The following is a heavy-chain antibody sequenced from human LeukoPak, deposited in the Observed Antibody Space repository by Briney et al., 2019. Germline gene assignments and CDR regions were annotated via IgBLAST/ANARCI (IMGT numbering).Heavy chain of an antibody. V-gene: IGHV3-74*01. D-gene: IGHD2-21*01. CDR1: GFTFNTYW. Sequence: PGGSLRLSCAASGFTFNTYWMHWVRQAPGKGLVWVSRINSDGSIINYADSVKGRFTISRDDAKNTLYLQMNSLRVEDTAVYYCARVRDRFHTPIDYWGQGTLFTVSS. CDR3: ARVRDRFHTPIDY. J-gene: IGHJ4*02. CDR2: INSDGSII.